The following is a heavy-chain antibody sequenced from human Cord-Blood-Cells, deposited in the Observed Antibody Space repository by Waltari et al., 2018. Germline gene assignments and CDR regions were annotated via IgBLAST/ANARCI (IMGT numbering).Heavy chain of an antibody. CDR3: ARQGYWFDP. V-gene: IGHV4-34*01. J-gene: IGHJ5*02. CDR1: GGSFSGYY. CDR2: INHSGST. Sequence: QVQLQQWGAGLLKPSETLSLTCAVYGGSFSGYYWSWNRQPPGKGLEWIGEINHSGSTNYIPSLKSRVTISVDTSKNQFSLKLSSVTAADTAVYYCARQGYWFDPWGQGTLVTVSS.